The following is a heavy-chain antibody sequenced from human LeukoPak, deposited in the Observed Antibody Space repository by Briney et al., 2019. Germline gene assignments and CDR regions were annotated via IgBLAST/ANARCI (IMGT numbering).Heavy chain of an antibody. J-gene: IGHJ4*02. Sequence: PSETLSLTCTVSGYSISSGFYWGWIRQPPGKGLEWIGSIYHSGNTYYNPSLKSRVTIFVDTSKNQFSLKLSSVTAADTAVYYCARTLDPYYFDYWGQGTLVTVSS. CDR3: ARTLDPYYFDY. D-gene: IGHD3-3*02. CDR1: GYSISSGFY. V-gene: IGHV4-38-2*02. CDR2: IYHSGNT.